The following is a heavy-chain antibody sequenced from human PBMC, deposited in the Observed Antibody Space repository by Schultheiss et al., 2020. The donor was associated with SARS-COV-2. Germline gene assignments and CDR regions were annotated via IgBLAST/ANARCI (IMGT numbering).Heavy chain of an antibody. CDR1: GFTFSSYA. J-gene: IGHJ4*02. D-gene: IGHD3-10*01. CDR2: IKQDGSEK. CDR3: AKVHGFGEFLDPIDY. V-gene: IGHV3-7*03. Sequence: GGSLRLSCAASGFTFSSYAMSWVRQAPGKGLEWVANIKQDGSEKYYVDSVKGRFTISRDNAKNSLYLQMNSLRAEDTAVYYCAKVHGFGEFLDPIDYWGQGTLVTVSS.